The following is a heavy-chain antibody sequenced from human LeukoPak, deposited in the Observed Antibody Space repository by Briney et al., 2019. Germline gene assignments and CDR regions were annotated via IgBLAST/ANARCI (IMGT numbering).Heavy chain of an antibody. V-gene: IGHV4-59*08. J-gene: IGHJ3*02. CDR1: GDSISSYY. CDR2: IHYSGTT. D-gene: IGHD6-13*01. CDR3: VKAAPGPDDAFDI. Sequence: PSETLSLTCAVSGDSISSYYWSWTRQPPGKGLEWIANIHYSGTTNHNPSLKSRVTISIDTSKNQFSLRLSSVTATDTAVYYCVKAAPGPDDAFDIWGQGTMVTVSS.